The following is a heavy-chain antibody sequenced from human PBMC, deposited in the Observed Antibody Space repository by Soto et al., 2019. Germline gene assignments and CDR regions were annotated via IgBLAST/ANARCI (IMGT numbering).Heavy chain of an antibody. J-gene: IGHJ3*02. CDR2: IYYSGST. D-gene: IGHD2-15*01. Sequence: SETLSLTCTVSGGSISSYYWSWIRQPPGKGLEWIGYIYYSGSTNYNPSLKSRVTISVDTSKNHFSLKLSSVTAADTAVYYCARHWGVAANIDAFDIWGQGTMVTVSS. CDR3: ARHWGVAANIDAFDI. V-gene: IGHV4-59*08. CDR1: GGSISSYY.